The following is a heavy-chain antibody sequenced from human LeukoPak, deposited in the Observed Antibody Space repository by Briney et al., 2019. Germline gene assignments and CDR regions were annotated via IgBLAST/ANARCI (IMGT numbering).Heavy chain of an antibody. Sequence: GGSLRLSCAASGFTFSSYEMNWVRQAPGKGLEWVSYISGSGSTIYYADSVKGRFTISRDNAKNSLYLQMNSLRAEDTAVYYCARVWLRSIGVHPWGQGTLVTVSS. CDR3: ARVWLRSIGVHP. CDR1: GFTFSSYE. V-gene: IGHV3-48*03. J-gene: IGHJ5*02. CDR2: ISGSGSTI. D-gene: IGHD3-10*01.